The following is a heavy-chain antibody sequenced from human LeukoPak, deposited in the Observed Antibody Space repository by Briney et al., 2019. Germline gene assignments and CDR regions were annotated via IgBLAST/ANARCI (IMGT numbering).Heavy chain of an antibody. CDR1: GFTFSSYS. CDR3: AREGYYDSSGYYPRTNAFDY. Sequence: GGSLRLSCAASGFTFSSYSMNWVRQAPGKGLEWVSSISSSSSYIYYADSVKGRFTISRDNAKNSLYLQMNSLRAEDTAVYYCAREGYYDSSGYYPRTNAFDYWGQGTLVTVSS. CDR2: ISSSSSYI. V-gene: IGHV3-21*01. D-gene: IGHD3-22*01. J-gene: IGHJ4*02.